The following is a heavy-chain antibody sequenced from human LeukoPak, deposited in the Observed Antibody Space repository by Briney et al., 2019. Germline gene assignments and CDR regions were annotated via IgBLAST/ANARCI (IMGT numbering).Heavy chain of an antibody. CDR2: ISSSDAST. D-gene: IGHD5-18*01. Sequence: GGSLRLSCAASGFTFGNYDMSWVRQAPGKGLEWVSIISSSDASTYYADSVTGRFTISTDNAKNTLYLQMNSLRAEDTALYYCAKGSGRGSSSALDYWGQGTLVTVSS. CDR3: AKGSGRGSSSALDY. CDR1: GFTFGNYD. J-gene: IGHJ4*02. V-gene: IGHV3-23*01.